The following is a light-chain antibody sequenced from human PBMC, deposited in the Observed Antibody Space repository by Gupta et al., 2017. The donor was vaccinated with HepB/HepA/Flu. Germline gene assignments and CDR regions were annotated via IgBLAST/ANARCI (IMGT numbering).Light chain of an antibody. CDR2: GNS. V-gene: IGLV1-40*01. CDR1: SSKIGAGYD. CDR3: QSYERGLSGSSWV. J-gene: IGLJ3*02. Sequence: QSVLTQPPSVSGAPGQRVTISCTGSSSKIGAGYDVHWYQQLPGTAPKLLIYGNSNRPSGVPDRFSGSKSGTSASLAITGLQGEDVADYYCQSYERGLSGSSWVFAGGTKLTVL.